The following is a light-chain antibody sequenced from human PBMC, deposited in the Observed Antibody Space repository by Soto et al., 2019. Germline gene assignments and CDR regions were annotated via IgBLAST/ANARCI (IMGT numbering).Light chain of an antibody. Sequence: EVVITHSPAALSVSPGERATLSCRASQSINSNLAWYQQKPGQAPRLLVYGASTMATGIPARFSGTGSGTEFTLTISSLQSEDFAVYYCQQYNTWPGWTFGQGTKVDIK. CDR2: GAS. CDR1: QSINSN. CDR3: QQYNTWPGWT. J-gene: IGKJ1*01. V-gene: IGKV3-15*01.